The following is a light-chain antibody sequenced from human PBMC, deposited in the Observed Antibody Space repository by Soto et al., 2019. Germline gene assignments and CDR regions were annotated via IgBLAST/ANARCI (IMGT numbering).Light chain of an antibody. J-gene: IGKJ2*01. Sequence: EIVLTQSPATLSLSPGERATLSCRASQSVSSYLAWYQQKPGQAHRLLIYDASNRATGIPARFSGSGSGTDFTLTISSREPEDFSVYYCQQRSNWPGTFGQGTKLEIK. CDR1: QSVSSY. CDR3: QQRSNWPGT. CDR2: DAS. V-gene: IGKV3-11*01.